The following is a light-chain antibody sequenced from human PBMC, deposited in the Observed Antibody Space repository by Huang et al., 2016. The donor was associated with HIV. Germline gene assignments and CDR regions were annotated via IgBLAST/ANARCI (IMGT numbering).Light chain of an antibody. CDR2: DAF. Sequence: IVLTQSPGILSFSRVEIATLSCRASQSVSATSLAWYHQKGGQAPSLLIYDAFERANGVPEKFSGSGSQRDFTLTITGLDPEDVAVYYCQQYSNVPYTFGHGTNVEI. V-gene: IGKV3-20*01. J-gene: IGKJ2*01. CDR3: QQYSNVPYT. CDR1: QSVSATS.